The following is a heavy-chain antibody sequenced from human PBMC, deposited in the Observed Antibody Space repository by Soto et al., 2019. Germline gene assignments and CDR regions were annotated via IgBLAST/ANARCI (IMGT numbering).Heavy chain of an antibody. CDR3: TGRDFWSPYYTGDY. CDR2: IRSKSSGGTT. Sequence: GGSLRLSCTTSGFTFSDYGMSWVRQAPGKGLEWVGFIRSKSSGGTTGYAASVKGRFIISRDDSKSIAYLQMNSLKTEDTAVYYCTGRDFWSPYYTGDYWGQGTLVTVSS. D-gene: IGHD3-3*01. J-gene: IGHJ4*02. CDR1: GFTFSDYG. V-gene: IGHV3-49*04.